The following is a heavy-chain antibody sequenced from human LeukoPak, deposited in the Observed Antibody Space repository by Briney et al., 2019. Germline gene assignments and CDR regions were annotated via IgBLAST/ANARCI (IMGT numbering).Heavy chain of an antibody. CDR2: IYYSGST. J-gene: IGHJ4*02. CDR1: GGSISSSSYY. D-gene: IGHD3-10*01. V-gene: IGHV4-39*01. CDR3: ARLGRLKALTLLWFGESSRYYFDY. Sequence: SETLSLTCTVSGGSISSSSYYWGWIRQPPGKGLEWIGSIYYSGSTYYNPSLKSRVTISVDTSKNQFSLKLSSVTAADTAVYYCARLGRLKALTLLWFGESSRYYFDYWGQGTLVTVSS.